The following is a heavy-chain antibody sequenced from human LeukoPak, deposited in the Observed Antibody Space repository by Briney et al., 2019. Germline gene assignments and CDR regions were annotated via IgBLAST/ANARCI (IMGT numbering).Heavy chain of an antibody. CDR2: IYYSGST. CDR1: GGSISSYY. D-gene: IGHD7-27*01. V-gene: IGHV4-59*08. CDR3: ARHKAQLGSIDY. J-gene: IGHJ4*02. Sequence: SETLSLTCTVSGGSISSYYWSWIRQPPGKGLEWIGYIYYSGSTNYNPSLKSRVTISVDTSKNQFSLKLSSVTAADTAVYYCARHKAQLGSIDYWGQGTLVTVSS.